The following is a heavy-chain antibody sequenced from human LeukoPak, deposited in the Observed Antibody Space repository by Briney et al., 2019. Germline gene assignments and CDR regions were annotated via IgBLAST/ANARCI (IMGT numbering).Heavy chain of an antibody. D-gene: IGHD4-17*01. Sequence: SETLSLTCTVSGGSISSYYWSWIRQPPGKGLEWIGYIYYSGSTNYNPSLKSRVTMSVDTSKNQFSLKLSSVTAADTAVYYCARENYGDYPDAFDIWGQGTMVTVSS. CDR1: GGSISSYY. V-gene: IGHV4-59*12. CDR2: IYYSGST. J-gene: IGHJ3*02. CDR3: ARENYGDYPDAFDI.